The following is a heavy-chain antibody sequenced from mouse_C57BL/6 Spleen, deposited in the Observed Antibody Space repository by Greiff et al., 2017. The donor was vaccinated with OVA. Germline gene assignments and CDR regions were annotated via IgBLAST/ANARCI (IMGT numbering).Heavy chain of an antibody. CDR1: GYTFTDYE. Sequence: QVQLQQSGAELVRPGASVTLSCKASGYTFTDYEMHWVKQTPVHGLEWIGAIDPETGGTAYNQKFKGKAILTADKSSSTAYMELRSLTSEDSAVYYCTRRGWYGSRGWYFDVWGTGTTVTVSS. J-gene: IGHJ1*03. CDR2: IDPETGGT. CDR3: TRRGWYGSRGWYFDV. D-gene: IGHD1-1*01. V-gene: IGHV1-15*01.